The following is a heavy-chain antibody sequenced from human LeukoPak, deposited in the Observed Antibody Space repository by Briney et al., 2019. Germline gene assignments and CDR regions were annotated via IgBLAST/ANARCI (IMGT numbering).Heavy chain of an antibody. D-gene: IGHD3-10*01. CDR2: INQDGSEK. CDR3: ARVSGSGTYRHYYMDV. V-gene: IGHV3-7*01. J-gene: IGHJ6*03. Sequence: GGSLRLSCAASGFTFSSYWMSWVRQAPGKGLEWVANINQDGSEKYYVDSVKGRFTISRDNAKNSLYLQMNSLRAEDTAVYYCARVSGSGTYRHYYMDVWGKGTTVTISS. CDR1: GFTFSSYW.